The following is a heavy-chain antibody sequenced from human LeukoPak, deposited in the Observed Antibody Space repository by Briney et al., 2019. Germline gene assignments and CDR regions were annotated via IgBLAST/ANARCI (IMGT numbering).Heavy chain of an antibody. CDR2: ISAYNGNT. CDR3: ARGRSSWTHYYDSSGYYPPDY. Sequence: ASVKVSCKASGYTITSYGISWVRQAPGQGLEWMGWISAYNGNTNYAQKLQGRVTMTTDTSTSTAYMELRSLRSDDTAVYYCARGRSSWTHYYDSSGYYPPDYWGQGTLVTVSS. D-gene: IGHD3-22*01. V-gene: IGHV1-18*01. J-gene: IGHJ4*02. CDR1: GYTITSYG.